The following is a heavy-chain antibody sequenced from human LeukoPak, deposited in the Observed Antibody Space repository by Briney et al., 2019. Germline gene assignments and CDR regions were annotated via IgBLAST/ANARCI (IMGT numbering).Heavy chain of an antibody. D-gene: IGHD3-22*01. V-gene: IGHV3-23*01. CDR3: AKDRASPSYYYDSSGYYSSFDY. Sequence: GGSLRLSCAASGFTFSSYVMSWVRQAPGKGLEWVSAISGSGGRTYYADSVKGRFTISRDNSKNTLYLQMNSLRAEDTAVYYCAKDRASPSYYYDSSGYYSSFDYWGQGTLVTVSS. CDR1: GFTFSSYV. CDR2: ISGSGGRT. J-gene: IGHJ4*02.